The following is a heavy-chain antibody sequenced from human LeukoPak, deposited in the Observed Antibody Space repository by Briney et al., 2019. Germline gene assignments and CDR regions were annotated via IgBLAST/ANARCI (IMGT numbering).Heavy chain of an antibody. Sequence: ASLNVSCKTSGYTFATYFMNWVRQAPGQGLEWMRYIKPNSGVTNYAQKFRGRLTMTWDTSISTAYIELSGLTSDDTAIYYCARPTYCGSNCYFNFDYWGQGTLVTVSS. CDR1: GYTFATYF. CDR2: IKPNSGVT. V-gene: IGHV1-2*02. D-gene: IGHD2-21*02. J-gene: IGHJ4*02. CDR3: ARPTYCGSNCYFNFDY.